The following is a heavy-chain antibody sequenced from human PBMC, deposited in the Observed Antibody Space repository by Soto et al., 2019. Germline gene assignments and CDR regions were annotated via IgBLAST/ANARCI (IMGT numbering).Heavy chain of an antibody. J-gene: IGHJ4*02. CDR1: GFTFNNYE. D-gene: IGHD7-27*01. CDR2: IDSDGTTI. CDR3: ASPWGSFDY. V-gene: IGHV3-48*03. Sequence: GGSLRLSCAASGFTFNNYEINWVRQAPGKGLQWLSYIDSDGTTIYYADSVKGRFTISRDNAKNSLYLQMNSLRAEDTAVYYCASPWGSFDYWGRGTLVTVS.